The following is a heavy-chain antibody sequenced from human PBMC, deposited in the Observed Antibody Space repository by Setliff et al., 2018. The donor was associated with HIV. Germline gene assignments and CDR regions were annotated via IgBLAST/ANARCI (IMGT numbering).Heavy chain of an antibody. Sequence: VASVKVSCKASGGTFSSYAISWARQAPGQGLEWMGGIIPIFGTANYAQKFQGRVTITTDESTSTAYMELSSLRSEDTAVYYCARALYTNPAHFDYLGQGTLVTVSS. J-gene: IGHJ4*02. V-gene: IGHV1-69*05. D-gene: IGHD4-4*01. CDR1: GGTFSSYA. CDR2: IIPIFGTA. CDR3: ARALYTNPAHFDY.